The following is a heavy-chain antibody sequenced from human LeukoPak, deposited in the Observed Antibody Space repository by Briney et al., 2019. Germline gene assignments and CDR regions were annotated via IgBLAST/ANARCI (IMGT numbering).Heavy chain of an antibody. CDR3: ATYRMVRAPNDAFDI. V-gene: IGHV3-7*03. J-gene: IGHJ3*02. CDR2: IKQDGSEK. Sequence: GGSLRLSCAASGFTFSSYWMSWARQAPGKGLEWVANIKQDGSEKYYVDSVKGRFTISRDNAKNSLYLQMNSLRAEDTAVYYCATYRMVRAPNDAFDIWGQGTMVTVSP. D-gene: IGHD3-10*01. CDR1: GFTFSSYW.